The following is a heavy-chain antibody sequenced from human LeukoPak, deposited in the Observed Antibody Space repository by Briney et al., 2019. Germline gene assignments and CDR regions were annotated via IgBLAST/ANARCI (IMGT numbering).Heavy chain of an antibody. CDR3: ARDGDILTGYSPYYFDY. Sequence: ASVKVSCKASGYTFTSYYMHWVRQAPGQGLEWMGIINPSGGSTSYAQKFQGRVTMTRDTSTSTVYMELSSLRSGDTAVYYCARDGDILTGYSPYYFDYWGQGTLVTVSS. V-gene: IGHV1-46*01. D-gene: IGHD3-9*01. CDR1: GYTFTSYY. CDR2: INPSGGST. J-gene: IGHJ4*02.